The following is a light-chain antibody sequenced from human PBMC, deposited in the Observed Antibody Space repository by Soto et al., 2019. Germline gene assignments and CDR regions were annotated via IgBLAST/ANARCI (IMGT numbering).Light chain of an antibody. Sequence: DIQMTQSPSTLSASVGDRVTITCRASQSISSWLAWYQQKPGKAPKLLIYTTSSLQSGVPSRFSGSGSGTDFTLTISSLHPEDFATYYCQQYNSYSWTFGQGTKVDIK. CDR3: QQYNSYSWT. V-gene: IGKV1-5*01. CDR2: TTS. J-gene: IGKJ1*01. CDR1: QSISSW.